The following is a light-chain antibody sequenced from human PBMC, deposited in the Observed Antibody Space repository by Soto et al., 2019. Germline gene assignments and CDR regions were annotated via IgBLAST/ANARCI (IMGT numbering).Light chain of an antibody. V-gene: IGLV1-44*01. J-gene: IGLJ1*01. CDR2: SND. CDR3: ATWNDSLFGHV. CDR1: SSDVGSNT. Sequence: QSVLTQPPSASATPGHRVTISCSGRSSDVGSNTVNCYQQFPGAAPQLLIYSNDQRPPGVPDRFSASKSGTAASLAISGLQSEDEADYYCATWNDSLFGHVFGTGTKVTVL.